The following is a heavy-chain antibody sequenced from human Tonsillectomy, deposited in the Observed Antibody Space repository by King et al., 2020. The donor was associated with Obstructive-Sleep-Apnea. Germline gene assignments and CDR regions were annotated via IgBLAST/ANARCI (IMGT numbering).Heavy chain of an antibody. V-gene: IGHV3-48*04. D-gene: IGHD4-11*01. CDR1: GFTFSSYG. Sequence: VQLVESGGGLVQPGNSLRLSCAASGFTFSSYGMNWVRQAPGKGLEWISYISSSSSTMFYADSVKGRFTISRDNAKNSLYLQMNSLRVEDTAMYYCARKEETYTNWFDPWGQGTLVTVSS. CDR3: ARKEETYTNWFDP. CDR2: ISSSSSTM. J-gene: IGHJ5*02.